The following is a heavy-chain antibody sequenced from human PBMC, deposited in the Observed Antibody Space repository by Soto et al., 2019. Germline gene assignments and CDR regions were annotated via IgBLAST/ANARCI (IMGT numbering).Heavy chain of an antibody. Sequence: QVQLVQSGAEVKKPGASVKVSCKASGYTFTSYGISWVRQAPGQGLEWMGWTSAYNGNTNYAQKLQGRVTMTTDTSTSTAYMELRSLRSDDTAVYYCARDNVGATTGYYGMDVWGQGTTVTVSS. D-gene: IGHD1-26*01. V-gene: IGHV1-18*04. CDR1: GYTFTSYG. CDR2: TSAYNGNT. J-gene: IGHJ6*02. CDR3: ARDNVGATTGYYGMDV.